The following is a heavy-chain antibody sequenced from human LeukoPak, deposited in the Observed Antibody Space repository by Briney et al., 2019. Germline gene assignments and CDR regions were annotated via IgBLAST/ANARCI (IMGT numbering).Heavy chain of an antibody. Sequence: SETLSLTCIVSGGSISSGSYYWNWIRQVPGKGLEWIGNIYYSGSTNYNPSLKSRVTISVDKSKNQFSLKLNSVAAADTAVYYCARGAGWYYYWGQGTLVTVSS. J-gene: IGHJ4*02. CDR3: ARGAGWYYY. CDR2: IYYSGST. V-gene: IGHV4-61*05. CDR1: GGSISSGSYY. D-gene: IGHD6-19*01.